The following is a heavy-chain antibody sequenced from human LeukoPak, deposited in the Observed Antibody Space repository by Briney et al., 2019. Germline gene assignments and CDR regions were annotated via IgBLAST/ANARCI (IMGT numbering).Heavy chain of an antibody. V-gene: IGHV4-4*02. CDR2: IYHSGST. CDR1: GGSISSSNW. CDR3: ARDVDAFTLGGSPATGRWFDP. D-gene: IGHD2-15*01. J-gene: IGHJ5*02. Sequence: SETLSLTCAVSGGSISSSNWWSWVRQPPGKGLEWIGEIYHSGSTNYNPSLKSRVTISVDKSKNQFSLKLSSVTAADTAVYYCARDVDAFTLGGSPATGRWFDPWGQGTLVTVSS.